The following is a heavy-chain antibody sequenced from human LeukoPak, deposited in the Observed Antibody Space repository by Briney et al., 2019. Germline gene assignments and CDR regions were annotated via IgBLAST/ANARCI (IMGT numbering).Heavy chain of an antibody. J-gene: IGHJ6*02. CDR2: IFYSGNT. V-gene: IGHV4-59*01. D-gene: IGHD1-26*01. CDR3: ARLRSGSTPPPPYYYYGLDV. Sequence: SETLSLTCIVSGGPISDFYWSWIRQSPEKGLEWLGNIFYSGNTNYNPSLRSRVTISVDTSKKQFSLRLTSVTAADTAVYYCARLRSGSTPPPPYYYYGLDVWGQGTTVTVSS. CDR1: GGPISDFY.